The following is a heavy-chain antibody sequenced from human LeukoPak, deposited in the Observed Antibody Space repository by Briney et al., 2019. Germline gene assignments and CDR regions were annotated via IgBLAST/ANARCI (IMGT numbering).Heavy chain of an antibody. CDR1: GYSFTSYW. J-gene: IGHJ4*02. V-gene: IGHV5-51*01. D-gene: IGHD6-19*01. CDR2: IYPGDSDT. CDR3: ARGSAFSAVAFDY. Sequence: GESLKISCKGSGYSFTSYWIGWVRQMPGKGLEWMGIIYPGDSDTRYSPSFQGQVTISADKSISTAYMELSRLRSDDTAVYYCARGSAFSAVAFDYWGQGTLVTVSS.